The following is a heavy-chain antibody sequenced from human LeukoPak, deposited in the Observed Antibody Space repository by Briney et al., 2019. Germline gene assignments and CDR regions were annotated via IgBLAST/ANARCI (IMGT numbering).Heavy chain of an antibody. CDR2: MNHNSANK. Sequence: ASVKLSLKASGYTFASYDINWIRQATRQGHEWMGWMNHNSANKGYTQKSHGRVTMTNKSTISTVYVALGSLRCEAKAVYCCARCERSDATNFESWGARTLVTVSS. V-gene: IGHV1-8*01. CDR3: ARCERSDATNFES. CDR1: GYTFASYD. J-gene: IGHJ5*01. D-gene: IGHD5-24*01.